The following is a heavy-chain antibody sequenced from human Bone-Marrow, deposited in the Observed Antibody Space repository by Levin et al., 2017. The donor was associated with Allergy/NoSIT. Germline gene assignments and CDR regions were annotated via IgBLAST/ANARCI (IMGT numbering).Heavy chain of an antibody. CDR3: VLLEGSYGIDP. CDR1: GYRFTDYI. V-gene: IGHV1-2*02. Sequence: GASVKVSCKTSGYRFTDYIVHWMRQAPGQGLEWMGWGNPENGATLYAQNFQGRVTMTSDTSITTAYMALGSLTSDDTAVYFCVLLEGSYGIDPWGQGTLVTVSS. D-gene: IGHD2/OR15-2a*01. CDR2: GNPENGAT. J-gene: IGHJ5*02.